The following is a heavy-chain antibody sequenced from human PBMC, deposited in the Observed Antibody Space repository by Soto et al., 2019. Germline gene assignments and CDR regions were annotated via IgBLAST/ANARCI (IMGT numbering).Heavy chain of an antibody. V-gene: IGHV6-1*01. CDR2: TYYRSKWYN. CDR3: ARELLGYCSGGSCFDDAFDI. D-gene: IGHD2-15*01. CDR1: GDSVSSNSAA. J-gene: IGHJ3*02. Sequence: SQTLSLTCAISGDSVSSNSAAWNWIRQSPSRGLEWLGRTYYRSKWYNDYAVSVKNRITINPDTSKNQFSLQLSSVTPEDTAVYYCARELLGYCSGGSCFDDAFDIWGQGTMVTVSS.